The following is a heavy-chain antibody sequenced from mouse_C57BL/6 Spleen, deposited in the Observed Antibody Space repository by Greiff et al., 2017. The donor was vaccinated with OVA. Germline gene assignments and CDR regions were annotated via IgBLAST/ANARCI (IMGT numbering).Heavy chain of an antibody. V-gene: IGHV1-5*01. D-gene: IGHD2-4*01. J-gene: IGHJ3*01. Sequence: VQLQQSGTVLARPGASVKMSCKTSGYTFTSYWMHWVTQRPGQGLEWIGAIYPGNSDTSYNQTFKGKAKLTAVTSASTASKELSSRTNEDSAVYYCTRQGDYAWFAYWGQGTLVTVSA. CDR2: IYPGNSDT. CDR1: GYTFTSYW. CDR3: TRQGDYAWFAY.